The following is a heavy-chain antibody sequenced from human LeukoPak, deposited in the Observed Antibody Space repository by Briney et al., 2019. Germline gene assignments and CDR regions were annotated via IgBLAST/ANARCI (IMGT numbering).Heavy chain of an antibody. V-gene: IGHV3-33*06. CDR3: AKDVSGYSGSFRFDYFDD. Sequence: GRSLRLSCAASRFTFSSYGMHWVRQAPGKGLEWEAVIWCEGSNKYYAGSVKVRFTISRDNSKNTLYLQMNSLRAEDTAVYYCAKDVSGYSGSFRFDYFDDWGQGTLVTVSS. J-gene: IGHJ4*02. CDR1: RFTFSSYG. CDR2: IWCEGSNK. D-gene: IGHD1-26*01.